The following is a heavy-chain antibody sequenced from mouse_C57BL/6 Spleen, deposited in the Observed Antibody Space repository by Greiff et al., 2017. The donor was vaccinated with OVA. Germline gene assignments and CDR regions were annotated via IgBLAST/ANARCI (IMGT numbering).Heavy chain of an antibody. J-gene: IGHJ4*01. CDR1: GFSLTSYG. Sequence: VQLKESGPGLVQPSQCLSITCTVSGFSLTSYGVHWVRQSPGKGLEWLGVIWSGGSTDYNAAFISRLSISKDNSKSQVFFKMNSLQADDTAIYYCAGSYYYGSSDYAMGYWGQGTSVTVSS. D-gene: IGHD1-1*01. V-gene: IGHV2-2*01. CDR2: IWSGGST. CDR3: AGSYYYGSSDYAMGY.